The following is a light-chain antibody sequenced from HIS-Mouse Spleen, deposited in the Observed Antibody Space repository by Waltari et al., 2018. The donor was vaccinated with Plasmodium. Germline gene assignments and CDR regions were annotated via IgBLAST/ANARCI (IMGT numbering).Light chain of an antibody. CDR2: DVS. V-gene: IGLV2-14*03. CDR1: SSDVGGYNT. Sequence: QSALTQPASVSGSPGQSITISCTGTSSDVGGYNTVSWYQPHPGKAPKLMIYDVSNRPSGVSNRFSGSKSGNTASLTISGLQAEDEADYYCSSYTSSSTLVFGGGTKLTVL. J-gene: IGLJ2*01. CDR3: SSYTSSSTLV.